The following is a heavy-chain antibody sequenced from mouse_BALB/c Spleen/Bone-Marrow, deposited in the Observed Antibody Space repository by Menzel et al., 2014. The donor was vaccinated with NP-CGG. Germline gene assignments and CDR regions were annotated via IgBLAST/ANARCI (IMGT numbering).Heavy chain of an antibody. D-gene: IGHD2-3*01. CDR2: INSNGGST. Sequence: EVQGVESGGGLVQPGGSLKLSCAASGFTFSSYGMSWVRQTPDKRLELVATINSNGGSTYYPDSVKGRYTISRDNAKNTLYLQRSSLKSEDTAMYYCARDGYYVFYAMDYWGQGTSVTVSS. J-gene: IGHJ4*01. V-gene: IGHV5-6-3*01. CDR1: GFTFSSYG. CDR3: ARDGYYVFYAMDY.